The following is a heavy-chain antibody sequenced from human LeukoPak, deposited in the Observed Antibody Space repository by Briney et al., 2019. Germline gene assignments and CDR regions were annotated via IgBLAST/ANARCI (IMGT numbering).Heavy chain of an antibody. Sequence: SETLSLTCAVYGGSFSDHYWTWIRQPPGKGLEWIGEINHSGSTNYNPSLKSRVTISVDKSKNQFSLKLSSVTAADTAEYYCARALFSSTPFDPWGQGTLVTVSS. D-gene: IGHD3-10*01. CDR3: ARALFSSTPFDP. V-gene: IGHV4-34*01. CDR1: GGSFSDHY. J-gene: IGHJ5*02. CDR2: INHSGST.